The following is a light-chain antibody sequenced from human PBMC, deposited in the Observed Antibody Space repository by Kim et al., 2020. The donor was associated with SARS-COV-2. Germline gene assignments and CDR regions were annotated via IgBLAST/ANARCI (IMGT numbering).Light chain of an antibody. Sequence: ASGVDRTTHTCLARQISNSYFSWIQQRPGKAPTLLIFAGATRRSGGPARFSGSGSETEFTFTISNLQPEDFATYYCQQGYTPPRTFGQGTKVDIK. CDR1: QISNSY. V-gene: IGKV1-39*01. CDR2: AGA. CDR3: QQGYTPPRT. J-gene: IGKJ1*01.